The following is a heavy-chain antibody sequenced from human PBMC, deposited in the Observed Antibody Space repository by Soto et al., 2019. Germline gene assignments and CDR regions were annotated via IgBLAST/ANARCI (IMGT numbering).Heavy chain of an antibody. Sequence: QVQLVESGGGVVQPGRSLRLSCAASGFTFSNYGMHWVRQAPGKGLDWVALISYDGSNKYYADSVKGRFTISRDNSKNTLDLQMNSVRGEDTAVYYCAKDIALVRGVIMDMDVW. J-gene: IGHJ6*01. CDR3: AKDIALVRGVIMDMDV. CDR2: ISYDGSNK. V-gene: IGHV3-30*18. D-gene: IGHD3-10*01. CDR1: GFTFSNYG.